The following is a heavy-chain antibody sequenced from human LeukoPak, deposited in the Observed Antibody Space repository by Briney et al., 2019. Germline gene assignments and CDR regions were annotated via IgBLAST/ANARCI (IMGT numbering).Heavy chain of an antibody. CDR1: GFAFDTFS. CDR3: ARASSPAHFDY. J-gene: IGHJ4*02. V-gene: IGHV3-21*01. Sequence: GGSLRLSCVASGFAFDTFSVNWVRQAPGKGLEWVSSITSTSKSINYADSVKGRFTISRDNAKNSLYLQMNSLRAEDTAVYYCARASSPAHFDYWGQGTLVTASS. CDR2: ITSTSKSI.